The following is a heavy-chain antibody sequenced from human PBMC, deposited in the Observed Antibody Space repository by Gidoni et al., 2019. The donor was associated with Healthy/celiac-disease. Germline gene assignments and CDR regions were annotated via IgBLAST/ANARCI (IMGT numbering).Heavy chain of an antibody. Sequence: QVQLVQSGAEVKKPGASVKVPCKASGSPFTSSGISWVRQAPGQGLEWMGWISAYNGNTTYAQKLQGRVTMTTDTSTSTAYMELRSLRSDDTAVYYCATRSDYPHDAFDIWGQGTMVTVSS. V-gene: IGHV1-18*01. CDR1: GSPFTSSG. J-gene: IGHJ3*02. CDR3: ATRSDYPHDAFDI. CDR2: ISAYNGNT. D-gene: IGHD4-17*01.